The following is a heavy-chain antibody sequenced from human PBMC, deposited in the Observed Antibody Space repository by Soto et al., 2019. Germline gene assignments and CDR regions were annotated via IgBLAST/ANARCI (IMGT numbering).Heavy chain of an antibody. Sequence: PGESLKISCKGSGYSFTSYWIGWVRQMPGKGLEWMGIIYPGDSDTRYSPSFQGQVTISADKSISTAYLQWSSLKASDTAMYYCARQDYYGSGRGEAFDIWGRGTMVTVS. CDR3: ARQDYYGSGRGEAFDI. V-gene: IGHV5-51*01. CDR1: GYSFTSYW. J-gene: IGHJ3*02. CDR2: IYPGDSDT. D-gene: IGHD3-10*01.